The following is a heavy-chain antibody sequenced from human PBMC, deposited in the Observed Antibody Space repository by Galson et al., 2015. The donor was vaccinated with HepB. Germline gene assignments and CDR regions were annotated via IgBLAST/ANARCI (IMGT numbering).Heavy chain of an antibody. J-gene: IGHJ4*02. D-gene: IGHD4-17*01. CDR3: ATRGASTVTPFSSPNFDY. CDR1: GYTFTGYY. CDR2: INPNSGGT. V-gene: IGHV1-2*02. Sequence: SVKVSCKASGYTFTGYYMHWVRQAPGQGLEWMGWINPNSGGTNYAQKFQGRVSMTRDTSISTAYMDLNRLRSDDTAVYYCATRGASTVTPFSSPNFDYWGQGTLVTVSS.